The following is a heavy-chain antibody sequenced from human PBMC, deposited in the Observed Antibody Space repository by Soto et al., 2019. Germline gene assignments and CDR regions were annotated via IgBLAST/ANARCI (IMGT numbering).Heavy chain of an antibody. CDR3: TRPSEDRSGYDWSFDL. D-gene: IGHD3-22*01. CDR2: IRSKDNNYAT. J-gene: IGHJ2*01. Sequence: EEQLVESGGGLVQPGGSLRLSCAASGFTLSGSAIHWVRQASGKGLEWVGRIRSKDNNYATAYAASVKGRFTVSRDDSANRAYLQMNSLKTEDTAVYYCTRPSEDRSGYDWSFDLWGRGTLVTVSS. V-gene: IGHV3-73*02. CDR1: GFTLSGSA.